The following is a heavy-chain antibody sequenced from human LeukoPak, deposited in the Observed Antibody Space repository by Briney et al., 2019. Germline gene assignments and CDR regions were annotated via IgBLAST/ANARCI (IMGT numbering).Heavy chain of an antibody. D-gene: IGHD1-14*01. J-gene: IGHJ6*03. V-gene: IGHV4-34*01. CDR2: INHSGST. CDR1: GGSFSGYY. CDR3: ARGGMALYYYMDV. Sequence: SETLSLTCAVYGGSFSGYYWSWIRQPPGKGLEWIGEINHSGSTNYNPSLKNRVTISVDTSKNQFSLKLSSVTAADTAVYYCARGGMALYYYMDVWGKGTTVTVSS.